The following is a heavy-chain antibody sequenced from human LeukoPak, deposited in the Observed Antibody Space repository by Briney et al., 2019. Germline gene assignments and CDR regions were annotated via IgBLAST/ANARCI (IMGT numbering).Heavy chain of an antibody. J-gene: IGHJ4*02. D-gene: IGHD3-22*01. CDR3: ARRKGIRYDSSGYYHPLDY. V-gene: IGHV1-18*01. CDR1: GYTFTSYG. CDR2: ISAYNGNT. Sequence: ASVKVSCKASGYTFTSYGISWVRQAPGQGLEWMGWISAYNGNTNYAQKLQGRVTMTTDTSTSTAYMELRSLRSDDTAVYYCARRKGIRYDSSGYYHPLDYWGQGTLVTVSS.